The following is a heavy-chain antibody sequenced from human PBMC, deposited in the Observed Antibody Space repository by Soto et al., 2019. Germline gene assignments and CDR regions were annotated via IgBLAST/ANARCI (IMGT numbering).Heavy chain of an antibody. CDR3: ARVHGAGYYYDSSAAFDI. D-gene: IGHD3-22*01. V-gene: IGHV3-23*01. CDR2: IGADINYI. CDR1: EFTFSNYA. Sequence: GGSLRLSCTASEFTFSNYAVTWVRQAPGKGLEWVSSIGADINYIYYADSVKGRFTISRDKSKNTVFLQMNSLRADDTAVYYCARVHGAGYYYDSSAAFDIWGQGTMVTV. J-gene: IGHJ3*02.